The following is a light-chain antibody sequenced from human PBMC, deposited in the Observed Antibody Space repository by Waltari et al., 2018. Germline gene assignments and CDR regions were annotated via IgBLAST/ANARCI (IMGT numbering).Light chain of an antibody. CDR2: TNI. CDR3: AAWDDSLTGLWV. CDR1: SSNIGRNS. J-gene: IGLJ3*02. Sequence: QSVLTQPPSASGTAGQRVTISCSGSSSNIGRNSVNWYQQFPGTAPKLLIYTNIQRPSGVPDRFSGSKSGTSASLAISGLRSEDEADYYCAAWDDSLTGLWVFGGGTKLTVL. V-gene: IGLV1-44*01.